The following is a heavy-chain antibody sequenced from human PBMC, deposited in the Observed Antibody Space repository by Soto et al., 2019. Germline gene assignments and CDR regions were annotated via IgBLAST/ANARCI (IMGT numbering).Heavy chain of an antibody. CDR1: GFSFSDYA. D-gene: IGHD6-13*01. V-gene: IGHV3-23*01. CDR2: ISESGGST. J-gene: IGHJ4*02. CDR3: AKRSPYSSGWSSPIFAY. Sequence: GRSLRLSCAASGFSFSDYAMSWVRQAPGKGLEWVSVISESGGSTHYADSVRGRFTVSRDNSKNSLSLRMNSLRAEDTAVYFCAKRSPYSSGWSSPIFAYWGKGALVTVSS.